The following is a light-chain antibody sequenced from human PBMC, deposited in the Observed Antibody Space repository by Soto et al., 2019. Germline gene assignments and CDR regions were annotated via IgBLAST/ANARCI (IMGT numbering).Light chain of an antibody. CDR1: QSVSSN. J-gene: IGKJ4*01. Sequence: EIVMTQSPATLSVSPGERATLSCRASQSVSSNLAWYQQKPGQAPRLLIYGASTRATGIPARFSGSGSGTEFTPTXXSLQSEDLAVYYCQQYNSWPPLTFGGGTKVEIK. V-gene: IGKV3-15*01. CDR2: GAS. CDR3: QQYNSWPPLT.